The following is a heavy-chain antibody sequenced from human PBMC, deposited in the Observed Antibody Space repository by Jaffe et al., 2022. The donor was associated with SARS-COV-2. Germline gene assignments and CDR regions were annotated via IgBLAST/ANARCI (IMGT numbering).Heavy chain of an antibody. D-gene: IGHD1-26*01. CDR2: INSVGDE. CDR1: GFTVSSNY. Sequence: EVQLVESGGGLVQPGGSLRLSCAASGFTVSSNYMNWVRQAPGKGLEWVSLINSVGDEHYLDSVKGRFTISRDNSKSTIYLQMNSLRPEDTAVYYCARSAGGNVPTRYFDNWGQGTLVTVTS. CDR3: ARSAGGNVPTRYFDN. V-gene: IGHV3-66*02. J-gene: IGHJ4*02.